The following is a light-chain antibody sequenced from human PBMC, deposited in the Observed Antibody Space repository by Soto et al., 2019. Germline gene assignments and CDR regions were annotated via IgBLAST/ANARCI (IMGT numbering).Light chain of an antibody. CDR3: SSYTSSSNYV. J-gene: IGLJ1*01. CDR1: SSDVGNYNY. CDR2: EVS. V-gene: IGLV2-14*01. Sequence: QSVLTQPASVSGCPGQSITISCTGTSSDVGNYNYVSWYQQHPAKAPKLMIFEVSNRPSGISSRFSGSKSGNTASLTISGLQAEDEADYYCSSYTSSSNYVFGTGTKVTAL.